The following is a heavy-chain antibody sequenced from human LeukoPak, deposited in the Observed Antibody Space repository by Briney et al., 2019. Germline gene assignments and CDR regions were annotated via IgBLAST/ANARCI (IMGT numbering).Heavy chain of an antibody. D-gene: IGHD5-18*01. CDR2: ISSSSSTI. V-gene: IGHV3-48*01. J-gene: IGHJ4*02. CDR3: ARVYSYGYFDY. Sequence: GSLRLSCAASGFTFSSYSMNWVRQAPGKGLEWVSYISSSSSTIYYADSVKGRFTISRDNAKNSLYLQMNSLRAEDTAVYYCARVYSYGYFDYWGQGTLVTVSS. CDR1: GFTFSSYS.